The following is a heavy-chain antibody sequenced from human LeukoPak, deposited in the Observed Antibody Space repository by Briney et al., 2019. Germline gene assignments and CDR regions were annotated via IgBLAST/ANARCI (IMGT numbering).Heavy chain of an antibody. CDR3: ARVRSVLPSSPFDY. CDR2: IKQDGSEK. CDR1: GFTFSSYW. D-gene: IGHD1-14*01. J-gene: IGHJ4*02. V-gene: IGHV3-7*01. Sequence: GGSLRLSCAASGFTFSSYWMSWFRQAPGKGLEWVANIKQDGSEKYYVDSVKGRFTISRDDAKNSLYLQMNSLRAEDTAVYYCARVRSVLPSSPFDYWGQGTLVTVSS.